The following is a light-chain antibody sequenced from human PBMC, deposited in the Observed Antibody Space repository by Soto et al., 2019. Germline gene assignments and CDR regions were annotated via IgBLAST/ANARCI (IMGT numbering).Light chain of an antibody. CDR1: QNIRSW. Sequence: DIQMTQSPSTLSASVGDRVTITCRASQNIRSWLAWYQQKPGKAPKLLIYEASTLETGVPSRFSGSGSGTGFTLTISGLQPDDFATYYCQHYSSSPWTFGQGTKVEVK. V-gene: IGKV1-5*03. CDR2: EAS. CDR3: QHYSSSPWT. J-gene: IGKJ1*01.